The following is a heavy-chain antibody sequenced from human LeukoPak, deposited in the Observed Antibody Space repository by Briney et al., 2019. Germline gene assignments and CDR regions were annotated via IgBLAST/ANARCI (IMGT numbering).Heavy chain of an antibody. CDR1: GGSISSYY. D-gene: IGHD3-10*01. CDR2: IYTSGST. V-gene: IGHV4-4*07. J-gene: IGHJ4*02. CDR3: AREYTIVRAKYYFDY. Sequence: SETLSLTCTVSGGSISSYYWSWIRQPAGKGLEWIGRIYTSGSTNYNPSLKSRVTMSVDTSKNQFSLKLSSVAAADTAVYYCAREYTIVRAKYYFDYWGQGTLVTVSS.